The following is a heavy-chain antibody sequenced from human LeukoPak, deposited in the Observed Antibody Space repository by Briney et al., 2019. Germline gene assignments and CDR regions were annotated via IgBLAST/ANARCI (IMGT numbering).Heavy chain of an antibody. CDR1: GYTFTSYY. J-gene: IGHJ4*02. Sequence: ASVKVSCKASGYTFTSYYLQWERQAPGQGLGLMGIINPSGGSTSYAQKFQGRVTMTRDTSTSTVYMELSSLRSEDTAVYYCARGPARNYGDFDYWGQGTLVTVSS. CDR2: INPSGGST. CDR3: ARGPARNYGDFDY. D-gene: IGHD4-17*01. V-gene: IGHV1-46*01.